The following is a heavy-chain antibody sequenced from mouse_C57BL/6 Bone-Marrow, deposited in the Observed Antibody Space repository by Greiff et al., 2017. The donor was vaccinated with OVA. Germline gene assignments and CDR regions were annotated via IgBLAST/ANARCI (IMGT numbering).Heavy chain of an antibody. D-gene: IGHD2-4*01. CDR2: IDPNSGGT. CDR1: GYTFTSYW. J-gene: IGHJ3*01. CDR3: ARKWGIYYDFAY. Sequence: QVQLQQPGAELVKPGASVKLSCKASGYTFTSYWMHWVKQRPGRGLEWIGRIDPNSGGTTYNAKLKSKATLTVDKPYSTDYMKLSSLTSEDSAVYYCARKWGIYYDFAYWGQGTLVTVSA. V-gene: IGHV1-72*01.